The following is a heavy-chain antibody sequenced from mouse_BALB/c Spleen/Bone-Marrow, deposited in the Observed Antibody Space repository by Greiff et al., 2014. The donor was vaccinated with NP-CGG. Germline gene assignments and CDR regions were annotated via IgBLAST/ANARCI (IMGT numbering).Heavy chain of an antibody. Sequence: VQLKESGGGLVKPGGFLKLSCAASGFTFSSYNMSWGRQTPEKRLGWVATITSGGSYTYYPDSVKGRFTISRDNAKNTLYLQMSSLKSEDTAMYYCTRDNGPFDYWGQGTTLTVSS. J-gene: IGHJ2*01. V-gene: IGHV5-6-4*01. CDR2: ITSGGSYT. CDR1: GFTFSSYN. D-gene: IGHD1-2*01. CDR3: TRDNGPFDY.